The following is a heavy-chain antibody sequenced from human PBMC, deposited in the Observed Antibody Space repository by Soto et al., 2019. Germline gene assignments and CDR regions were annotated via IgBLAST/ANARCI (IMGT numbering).Heavy chain of an antibody. Sequence: QVQLVESGGGVVQPGRSLRLSCAASGFTFSSYGMHWVRQAPGKGLEWVAVIWYDGSNKYYADSVKGRFTISRDNSNNTLYLQMNSLRAEDTAVYYCARDGRGYFDLWGRGTLVTVSS. CDR2: IWYDGSNK. D-gene: IGHD3-10*01. V-gene: IGHV3-33*01. CDR3: ARDGRGYFDL. CDR1: GFTFSSYG. J-gene: IGHJ2*01.